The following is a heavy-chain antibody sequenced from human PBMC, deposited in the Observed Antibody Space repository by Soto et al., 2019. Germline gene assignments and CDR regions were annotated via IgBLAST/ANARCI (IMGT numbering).Heavy chain of an antibody. D-gene: IGHD2-15*01. CDR3: AKDRGSGGSCPDY. V-gene: IGHV3-30*18. CDR2: ISYDGSNK. CDR1: GFTLRTYG. Sequence: QVQLVESGGGVVQPGRSLRLSCAASGFTLRTYGMHWVRQAPGKGLEWVAVISYDGSNKYYADSVKGRFTISRDNSKNTRFLQMNSLTSEDTAVYYCAKDRGSGGSCPDYWGQGTLVTVSS. J-gene: IGHJ4*02.